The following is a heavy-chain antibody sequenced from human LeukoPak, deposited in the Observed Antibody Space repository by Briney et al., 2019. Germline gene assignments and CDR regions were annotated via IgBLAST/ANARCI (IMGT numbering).Heavy chain of an antibody. CDR3: ARDCSGASCYDY. D-gene: IGHD2-15*01. V-gene: IGHV4-59*01. Sequence: SETLSLTCAVSGGSISSYYWSWIRQPPGKGLEWIGYIYYSGSTNYNPSLKSRVTISLDTPRSQFSPKLSSVTAADTAVYYCARDCSGASCYDYWGQGTLVTVSS. CDR1: GGSISSYY. J-gene: IGHJ4*02. CDR2: IYYSGST.